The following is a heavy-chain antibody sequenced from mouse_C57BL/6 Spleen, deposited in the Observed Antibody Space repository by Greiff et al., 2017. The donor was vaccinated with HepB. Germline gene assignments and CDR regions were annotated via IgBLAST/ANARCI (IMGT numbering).Heavy chain of an antibody. CDR3: ARSAYGSYYYAMDY. CDR2: ISYDGSN. J-gene: IGHJ4*01. Sequence: EVQRVESGPGLVKPSQSLSLTCSVTGYSITSGYYWNWIRQFPGNKLEWMGYISYDGSNNYNPSLKNRISITRYTSKNQFFLKLNSVTTEDTATYYCARSAYGSYYYAMDYWGQGTSVTVSS. V-gene: IGHV3-6*01. CDR1: GYSITSGYY. D-gene: IGHD1-1*01.